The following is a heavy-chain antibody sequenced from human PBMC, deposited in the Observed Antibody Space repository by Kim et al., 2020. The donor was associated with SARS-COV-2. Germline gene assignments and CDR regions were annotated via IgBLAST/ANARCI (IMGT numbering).Heavy chain of an antibody. CDR2: IYYSGST. D-gene: IGHD2-2*01. V-gene: IGHV4-39*01. J-gene: IGHJ4*02. CDR1: GGSISSSSYY. Sequence: SETLSLTCTVSGGSISSSSYYWGWIRQPPGKGLEWIGSIYYSGSTYYNPSLKSRVTISVDTSKNQFSLKLSSVTAADTAVYYCEYQLLKRSQLVLDDYWGQGTLVTVSS. CDR3: EYQLLKRSQLVLDDY.